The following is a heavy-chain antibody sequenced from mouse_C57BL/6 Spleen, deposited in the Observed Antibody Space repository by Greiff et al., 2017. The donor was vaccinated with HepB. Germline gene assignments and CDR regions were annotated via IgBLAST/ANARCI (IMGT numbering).Heavy chain of an antibody. V-gene: IGHV1-82*01. J-gene: IGHJ2*01. Sequence: QVQLLQQSGPELVKPGASVKISCKASGYAFSSSWMNWVKQRPGKGLEWIGRIYPGDGDTNYNGKFKGKATLTADKSSSTAYMQLSSLTSEDSAVYFCARPSVVSYYFDYWGQGTTLTVSS. CDR3: ARPSVVSYYFDY. CDR2: IYPGDGDT. CDR1: GYAFSSSW. D-gene: IGHD1-1*01.